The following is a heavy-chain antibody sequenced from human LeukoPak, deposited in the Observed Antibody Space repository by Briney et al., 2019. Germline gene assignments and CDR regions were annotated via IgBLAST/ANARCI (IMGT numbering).Heavy chain of an antibody. V-gene: IGHV3-33*01. CDR3: ARDELAVAKKGFLDS. D-gene: IGHD6-19*01. J-gene: IGHJ4*02. CDR1: GGIFSSYG. Sequence: GGSLRLSCAASGGIFSSYGRRWVRQAPGKGLEWVAGICYDGSNKYYADSVKGRFTISIDNSKNTLYLQVNSLRAEDPAVYYCARDELAVAKKGFLDSWGQGTLVTVSS. CDR2: ICYDGSNK.